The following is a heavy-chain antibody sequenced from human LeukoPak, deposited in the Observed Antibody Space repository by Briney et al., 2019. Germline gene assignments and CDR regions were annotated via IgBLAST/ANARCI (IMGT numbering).Heavy chain of an antibody. CDR1: GYTFTGYF. J-gene: IGHJ4*02. Sequence: VASVKVSCKASGYTFTGYFMHWVRQAPGQGLEWMGWINPNSGGTNYAQKFQGRVTMTRDTSISTAYMELSRLRSADTAVYYCARTEVSGSSPFDYWGQGTLVTVSS. D-gene: IGHD1-26*01. CDR2: INPNSGGT. CDR3: ARTEVSGSSPFDY. V-gene: IGHV1-2*02.